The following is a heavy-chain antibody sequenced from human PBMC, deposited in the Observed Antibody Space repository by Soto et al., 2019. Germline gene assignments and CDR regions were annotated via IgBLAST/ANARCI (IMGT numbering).Heavy chain of an antibody. CDR2: IIPIFGTA. Sequence: QVQLVQSGAEVKKPGSSVKVSCKASGGTFSSYAISWVRQAPGQGLEWMGGIIPIFGTANYAQKFQGRVTITADKSTSTVYMELSSLRSEDTAVYYCARRSAAGRNPYYYYGMDVWGQGTTVTVSS. J-gene: IGHJ6*02. V-gene: IGHV1-69*06. D-gene: IGHD6-13*01. CDR3: ARRSAAGRNPYYYYGMDV. CDR1: GGTFSSYA.